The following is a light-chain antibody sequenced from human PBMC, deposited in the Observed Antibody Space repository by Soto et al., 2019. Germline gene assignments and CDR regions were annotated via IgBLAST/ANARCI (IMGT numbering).Light chain of an antibody. Sequence: EVVLTQSPGTLSLSPRERATLSCRASQSVSNNYLAWYQHKPGQAPRLLIYGVSNRAPGIPDRFSGSGSGPDFTLTISRLEPEDFAVYYCQHYAASPRSFGQGTLVVVK. J-gene: IGKJ1*01. CDR3: QHYAASPRS. V-gene: IGKV3-20*01. CDR2: GVS. CDR1: QSVSNNY.